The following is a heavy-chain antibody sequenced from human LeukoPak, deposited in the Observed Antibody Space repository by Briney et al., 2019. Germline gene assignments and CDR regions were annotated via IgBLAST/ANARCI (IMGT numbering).Heavy chain of an antibody. J-gene: IGHJ1*01. V-gene: IGHV3-23*01. D-gene: IGHD6-13*01. CDR1: GFTLSSYA. CDR3: AKDDLRHSSSSH. Sequence: GGSLRLSCAASGFTLSSYAMSWVRQAPGKGLEWVSAISGSGGSTYYSDSVKGRFTISRDNSKNTLYLQMNSLRAEDTAVYYCAKDDLRHSSSSHWGQGTLVTVSS. CDR2: ISGSGGST.